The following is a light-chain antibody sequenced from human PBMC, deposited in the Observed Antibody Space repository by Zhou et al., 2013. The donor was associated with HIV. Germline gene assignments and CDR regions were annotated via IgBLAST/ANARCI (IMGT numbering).Light chain of an antibody. CDR2: AAS. Sequence: DIQMTQSPSSLSASVGDRVTITCRASQSITSYLSWYQQKPGKAPKLLIYAASTLDSGVPSRFSGSGSGTDFTLTITCLQREDLAIYYCQQSYSTPWTFGQGTKVELK. CDR3: QQSYSTPWT. CDR1: QSITSY. J-gene: IGKJ1*01. V-gene: IGKV1-39*01.